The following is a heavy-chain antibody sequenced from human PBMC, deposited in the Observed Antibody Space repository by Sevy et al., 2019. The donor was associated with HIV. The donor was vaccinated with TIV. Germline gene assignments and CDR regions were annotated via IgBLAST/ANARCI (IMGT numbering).Heavy chain of an antibody. CDR1: GGSISTYY. Sequence: SESLSLTCTVSGGSISTYYWSWIRQPPGKGLEWIGYVYYSGSTNYKPSLQSRVTISVDTSKNQFSLKLSSVTAADTAVYYCARETDYYYYMDVWGRGTTVTVSS. D-gene: IGHD2-21*02. J-gene: IGHJ6*03. V-gene: IGHV4-59*01. CDR2: VYYSGST. CDR3: ARETDYYYYMDV.